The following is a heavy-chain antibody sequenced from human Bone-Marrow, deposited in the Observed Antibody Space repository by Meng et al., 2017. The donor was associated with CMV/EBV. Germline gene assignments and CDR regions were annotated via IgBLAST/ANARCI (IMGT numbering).Heavy chain of an antibody. V-gene: IGHV3-7*01. D-gene: IGHD3-3*01. CDR2: IKQDENER. CDR3: ARAPYYDFWSGYYWGFDY. Sequence: GESLKISCAASGFPFSRDWMSWVRQAPGKGLEWVANIKQDENERYYVDSVKGRFTISRDNAKNSLYLQMNSLRAEDTAVYYCARAPYYDFWSGYYWGFDYWGQGTLVTVSS. J-gene: IGHJ4*02. CDR1: GFPFSRDW.